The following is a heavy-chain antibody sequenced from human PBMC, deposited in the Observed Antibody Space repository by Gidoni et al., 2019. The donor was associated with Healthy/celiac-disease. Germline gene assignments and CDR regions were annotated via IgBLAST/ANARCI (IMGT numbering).Heavy chain of an antibody. Sequence: QLQLQESGPGPVKPSETLSLTCPVSGGSTSSSRYYWGWIRQAPGKGLEWIGSIYYSGSTYSNPSLKSRVTISVDTSKNQFSLKLSSVTAADTAVYYCARHGQQLGYFDYWGQGTLVTVSS. CDR1: GGSTSSSRYY. CDR3: ARHGQQLGYFDY. D-gene: IGHD6-13*01. V-gene: IGHV4-39*01. CDR2: IYYSGST. J-gene: IGHJ4*02.